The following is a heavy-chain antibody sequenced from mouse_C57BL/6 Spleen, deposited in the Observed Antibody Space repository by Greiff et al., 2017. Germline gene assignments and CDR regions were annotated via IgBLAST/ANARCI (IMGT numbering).Heavy chain of an antibody. CDR2: INPYNGGT. D-gene: IGHD1-1*01. CDR3: AKGYYGLGY. Sequence: EVQLQQSGPVLVKPGASVKMSCKASGYTFTDYYMNWVKQSHGKSLEWIGVINPYNGGTSYNQKFKGKATLTVDKSSSTAYMELNSLTSEDSAVYYCAKGYYGLGYWGQGTTLTVSS. CDR1: GYTFTDYY. V-gene: IGHV1-19*01. J-gene: IGHJ2*01.